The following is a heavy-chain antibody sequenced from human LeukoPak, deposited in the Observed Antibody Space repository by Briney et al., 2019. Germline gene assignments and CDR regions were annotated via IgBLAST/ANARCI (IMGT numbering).Heavy chain of an antibody. CDR3: ARGGRSGSYYFDY. CDR1: GGSISSYY. CDR2: IYYSGGT. V-gene: IGHV4-59*01. J-gene: IGHJ4*02. D-gene: IGHD1-26*01. Sequence: SGTLSLTCIVSGGSISSYYWSWIRQPPGKGLEWSGYIYYSGGTNYNPSLKSRVTISVDTSKNQFSLKLSSVTAADTAVYYCARGGRSGSYYFDYWGQGTLVTVSS.